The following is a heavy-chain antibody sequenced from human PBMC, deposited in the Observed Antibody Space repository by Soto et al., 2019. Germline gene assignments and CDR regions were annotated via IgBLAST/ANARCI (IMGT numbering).Heavy chain of an antibody. V-gene: IGHV3-64*01. D-gene: IGHD5-12*01. J-gene: IGHJ4*02. CDR2: ISSNGGST. Sequence: PGGSLRLSCAASGFTFSTYAMAWVRQAPGKGLEYVSAISSNGGSTYYANSVKGRFTISRDNSKNTLYLQMGSLRAEDMAVYYCARDGYMGHWGQGTLVTVSS. CDR1: GFTFSTYA. CDR3: ARDGYMGH.